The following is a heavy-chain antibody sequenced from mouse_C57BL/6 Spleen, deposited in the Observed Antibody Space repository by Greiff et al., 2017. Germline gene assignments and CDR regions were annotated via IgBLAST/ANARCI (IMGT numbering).Heavy chain of an antibody. D-gene: IGHD1-1*01. Sequence: EVQLVESGAGLVKPGGSLKLSCAASGFTFSSYAMSWVRQTPEKRLEWVAYISSGGDYIYYADNVKGRFTISRDNARNTLYLQMSSLNSEDTAMYYCTCTTVDWYFDVWGTGTTVTVSS. V-gene: IGHV5-9-1*02. J-gene: IGHJ1*03. CDR3: TCTTVDWYFDV. CDR2: ISSGGDYI. CDR1: GFTFSSYA.